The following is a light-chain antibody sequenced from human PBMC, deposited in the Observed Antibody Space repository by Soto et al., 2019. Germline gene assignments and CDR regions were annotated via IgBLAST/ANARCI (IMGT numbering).Light chain of an antibody. J-gene: IGKJ4*01. CDR2: AAS. CDR3: QKYNSAPPLT. CDR1: LAINNH. Sequence: IQVTQSTSSLSASVGDRVTITCRASLAINNHLAWYQQKSGRVPQLLIYAASTLQSGVPSRFSGSGSDTEFTLTISSLQPEDVGTYYCQKYNSAPPLTVGGGTKVQIK. V-gene: IGKV1-27*01.